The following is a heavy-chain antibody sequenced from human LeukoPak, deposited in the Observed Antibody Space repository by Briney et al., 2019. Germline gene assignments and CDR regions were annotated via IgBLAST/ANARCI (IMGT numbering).Heavy chain of an antibody. D-gene: IGHD4-23*01. V-gene: IGHV4-39*01. Sequence: SETLSLTCTVSGGSISSSSYYWGWIRQPPGKGLEWIGEINHSGSTYYNASLKSRVSVSGDTSNNQFSLRLTSVTATDTAVYYCTRQGDGGRAFDYWGQGILVTVSS. CDR1: GGSISSSSYY. CDR2: INHSGST. J-gene: IGHJ4*02. CDR3: TRQGDGGRAFDY.